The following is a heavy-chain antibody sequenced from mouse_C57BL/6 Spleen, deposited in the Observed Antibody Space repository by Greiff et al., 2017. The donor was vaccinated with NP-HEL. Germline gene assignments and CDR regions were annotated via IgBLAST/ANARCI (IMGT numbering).Heavy chain of an antibody. CDR1: GYTFTSYW. Sequence: QVQLQQPGAELVKPGASVKLSCKASGYTFTSYWMHWVKQRPGRGLEWIGRIGPNSGGSKYTEKFKSKATLPVDKPSSPAYMQLSSLTTEDSAVYYCARTGTGNWYFDVWGTGTTVTVSS. D-gene: IGHD4-1*01. J-gene: IGHJ1*03. CDR2: IGPNSGGS. CDR3: ARTGTGNWYFDV. V-gene: IGHV1-72*01.